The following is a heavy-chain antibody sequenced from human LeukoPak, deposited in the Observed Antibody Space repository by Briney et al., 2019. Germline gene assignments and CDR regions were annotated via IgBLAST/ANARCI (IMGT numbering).Heavy chain of an antibody. CDR3: ARSLGTTRLHRDAFDV. J-gene: IGHJ3*01. CDR2: ISSDGIT. V-gene: IGHV3-66*02. CDR1: GFAVSSHY. D-gene: IGHD1-26*01. Sequence: RTGGSLRLSCAASGFAVSSHYMSWVRQAPGKGLEWVSIISSDGITSYADSIKGRFTISRDNSRNTVYLQMSSLRPEDTAVYYCARSLGTTRLHRDAFDVWGQGTVVTASS.